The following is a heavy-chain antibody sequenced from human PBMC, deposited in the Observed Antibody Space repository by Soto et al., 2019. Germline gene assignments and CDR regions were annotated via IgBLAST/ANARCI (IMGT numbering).Heavy chain of an antibody. CDR3: ARVVEETIFGVVTTQDDY. J-gene: IGHJ4*02. D-gene: IGHD3-3*01. CDR2: MNPNSGNT. V-gene: IGHV1-8*01. CDR1: GYTFTSYD. Sequence: ASVKVSCKASGYTFTSYDINWVRQATGQGLEWMGWMNPNSGNTGYAQKFQGRVTMTRNTSISTAYMELSSLRSEDTAVYYCARVVEETIFGVVTTQDDYWGQGTLVTVSS.